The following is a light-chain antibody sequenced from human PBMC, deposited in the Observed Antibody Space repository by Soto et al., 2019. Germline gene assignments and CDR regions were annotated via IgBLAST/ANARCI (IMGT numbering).Light chain of an antibody. CDR1: ESIRGY. V-gene: IGKV1-5*03. CDR2: KAS. J-gene: IGKJ1*01. Sequence: DIQMTQAPSSLVASVGDSVTIACRASESIRGYLNWYQQKPGNAPKLLIYKASTLKSGVPSRFRGSGSGTEFTLTISSLQPDDFATHYCQQYNSYSRSFGQGTKVDNK. CDR3: QQYNSYSRS.